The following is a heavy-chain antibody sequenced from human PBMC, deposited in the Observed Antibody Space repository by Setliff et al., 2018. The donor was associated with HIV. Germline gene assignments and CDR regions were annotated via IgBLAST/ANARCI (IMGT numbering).Heavy chain of an antibody. V-gene: IGHV4-59*01. CDR1: GGSISNYY. CDR2: ISYSGST. J-gene: IGHJ6*03. D-gene: IGHD3-10*01. Sequence: SETLSLTCSVSGGSISNYYWSWIRQPPGEGLEWMGYISYSGSTTYNHSLKSRVTITLDTSKNQFSLKVNSVTAADTAVYFCARDSFTVDYFMDVWGKGTPVTVSS. CDR3: ARDSFTVDYFMDV.